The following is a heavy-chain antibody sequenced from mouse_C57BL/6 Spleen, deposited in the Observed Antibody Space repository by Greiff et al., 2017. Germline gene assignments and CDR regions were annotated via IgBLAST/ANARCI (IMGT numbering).Heavy chain of an antibody. CDR2: IYPGSGST. J-gene: IGHJ2*01. CDR3: ARGDSSGFDY. V-gene: IGHV1-55*01. CDR1: GYTFTSYW. Sequence: QVQLQQPGAELVKPGASVKLSCKASGYTFTSYWMHWVKQRPGRGLEWIGDIYPGSGSTNYNEKFKSKATLTVDTSSSTAYMQLSSLTSEDSAVYYCARGDSSGFDYWGQGTTLTVSS. D-gene: IGHD3-2*02.